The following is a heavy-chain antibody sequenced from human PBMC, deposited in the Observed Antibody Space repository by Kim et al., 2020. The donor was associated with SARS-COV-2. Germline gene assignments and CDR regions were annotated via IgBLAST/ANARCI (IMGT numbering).Heavy chain of an antibody. CDR1: GYTFTGYY. V-gene: IGHV1-2*02. D-gene: IGHD3-16*01. CDR3: ARDLGYEDYYYYGMDV. CDR2: INPNSGGT. J-gene: IGHJ6*02. Sequence: ASVKVSCKASGYTFTGYYMHWVRQAPGQGLEWMGWINPNSGGTNYAQKFQGRVTMTRDTSISTAYMELSRLRSDDTAVYYCARDLGYEDYYYYGMDVWGQGTTVTVSS.